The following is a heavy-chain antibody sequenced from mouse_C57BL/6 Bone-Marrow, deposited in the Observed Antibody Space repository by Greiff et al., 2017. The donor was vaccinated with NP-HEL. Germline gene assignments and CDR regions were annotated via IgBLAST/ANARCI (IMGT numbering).Heavy chain of an antibody. J-gene: IGHJ4*01. CDR1: GYTFTSYW. V-gene: IGHV1-5*01. D-gene: IGHD6-5*01. Sequence: LQESGTVLARPGASVKMSCKTSGYTFTSYWMHWVKQRPGQGLEWLGAIYPGNSDTSYNQKFKGKAKLTAVPSASTAYMELSSLTNEDSAVYYCTRSGLRGSLYYYAMDYWGQGTSVTVSS. CDR2: IYPGNSDT. CDR3: TRSGLRGSLYYYAMDY.